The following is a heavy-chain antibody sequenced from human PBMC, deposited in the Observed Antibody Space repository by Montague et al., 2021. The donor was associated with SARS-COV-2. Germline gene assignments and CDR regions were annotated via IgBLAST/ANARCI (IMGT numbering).Heavy chain of an antibody. J-gene: IGHJ6*02. V-gene: IGHV4-34*01. CDR2: INLTGGT. CDR1: GESISGHF. CDR3: ARGFRDVVRTPRLHKKLYSYGFGV. Sequence: SETLSLTCAVSGESISGHFWSWIRQPPGKGLEWLGEINLTGGTNSAPSLESRLSISMDTSKRQVSLRLTSVTAADTALYFCARGFRDVVRTPRLHKKLYSYGFGVWGRGTMVIVSS. D-gene: IGHD2-15*01.